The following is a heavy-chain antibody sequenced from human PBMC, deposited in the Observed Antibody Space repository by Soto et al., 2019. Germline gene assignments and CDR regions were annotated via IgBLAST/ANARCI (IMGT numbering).Heavy chain of an antibody. CDR1: GFTFSSYS. J-gene: IGHJ6*02. Sequence: PGGSLRLSCAASGFTFSSYSMNWVRQAPGKGLEWVSSISSSSSYIYYADSVKGRFTISRDNAKNSLYLQMNSLRAEDTAVYYCAREYYDILTGYYNYYGMDVWGQGTTVTVSS. V-gene: IGHV3-21*01. CDR2: ISSSSSYI. D-gene: IGHD3-9*01. CDR3: AREYYDILTGYYNYYGMDV.